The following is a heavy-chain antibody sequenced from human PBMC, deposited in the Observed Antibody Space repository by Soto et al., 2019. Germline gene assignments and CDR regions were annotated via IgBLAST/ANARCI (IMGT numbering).Heavy chain of an antibody. CDR1: GFSLSNARMG. Sequence: QVTLKESGPVLVKPTETLTLTCTVSGFSLSNARMGVSWIRQPPGKALEWLAHIFSNDEKSYSTYLKSRLTISKDTSKSQVVLTMTNMDPVDTATYYCARILVYGDYDGYFDYWGHGTLVTVSS. V-gene: IGHV2-26*01. D-gene: IGHD4-17*01. CDR2: IFSNDEK. J-gene: IGHJ4*01. CDR3: ARILVYGDYDGYFDY.